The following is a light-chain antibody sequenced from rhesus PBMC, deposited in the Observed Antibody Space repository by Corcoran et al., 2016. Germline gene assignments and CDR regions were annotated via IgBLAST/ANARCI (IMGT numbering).Light chain of an antibody. CDR3: LLGYSTPPS. V-gene: IGKV1-36*02. J-gene: IGKJ2*01. Sequence: DIQMTQSPSSLSASVGDRVTITCRASQGISDYLSWYQQKPGIAPKRLFYAASSLESGVPARFSGMGSGTVFTPTISSLQPEYFAADYCLLGYSTPPSFGQGTKEEIK. CDR1: QGISDY. CDR2: AAS.